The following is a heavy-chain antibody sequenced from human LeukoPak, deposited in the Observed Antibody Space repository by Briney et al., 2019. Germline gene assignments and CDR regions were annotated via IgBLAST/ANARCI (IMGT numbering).Heavy chain of an antibody. V-gene: IGHV4-59*01. CDR3: ARSLSSAWYAYDY. J-gene: IGHJ4*01. D-gene: IGHD6-19*01. CDR2: IYHSGST. Sequence: SETLSLTCTVSGGSISSDYWSWIRQPPGKGLEWIGYIYHSGSTNYNPSLKSRVTVSVDTSKNQFSLKLNSVTAADTAVYYCARSLSSAWYAYDYWGHGTLVTVSS. CDR1: GGSISSDY.